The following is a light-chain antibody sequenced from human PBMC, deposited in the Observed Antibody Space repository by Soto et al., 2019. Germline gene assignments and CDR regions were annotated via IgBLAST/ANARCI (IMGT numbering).Light chain of an antibody. CDR1: QSISSY. Sequence: VGDRVTITCRASQSISSYLNWYQQKPGKAPKLLIYAASSLQSGVPSRFSGCGSGTDLHTSMVCGLGKHAATHYRQLGYRTPRTFAQGTKVDIK. J-gene: IGKJ1*01. CDR2: AAS. CDR3: QLGYRTPRT. V-gene: IGKV1-39*01.